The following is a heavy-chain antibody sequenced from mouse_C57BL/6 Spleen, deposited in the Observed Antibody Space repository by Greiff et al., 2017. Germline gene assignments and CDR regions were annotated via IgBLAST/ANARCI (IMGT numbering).Heavy chain of an antibody. Sequence: QVQLQQSGAELARPGASVKMSCKASGYTFTSYTMHWVKQRPGQDLEWIGYINPSSGYTKYNQKFKDKATLTADKSSSTAYMQLSSLTSEDSAVYYCARSSNWDYFDYWGQGTTLTVSS. J-gene: IGHJ2*01. D-gene: IGHD4-1*01. CDR2: INPSSGYT. CDR3: ARSSNWDYFDY. V-gene: IGHV1-4*01. CDR1: GYTFTSYT.